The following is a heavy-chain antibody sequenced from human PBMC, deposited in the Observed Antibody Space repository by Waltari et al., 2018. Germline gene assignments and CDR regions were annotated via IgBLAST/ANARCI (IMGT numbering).Heavy chain of an antibody. CDR3: ARGARAAAGHYYYDGMDV. V-gene: IGHV1-2*04. Sequence: QVQLVQSGAEVKKPGASVKVSCKASGYTFTGYYMHWVRQAPGQGLEWMGGINPNRGGTKYAQKFQGWGTRTRDTSISTAYMERSRLRSDDTAVYYCARGARAAAGHYYYDGMDVWGQGTTVTVSS. D-gene: IGHD6-13*01. J-gene: IGHJ6*02. CDR1: GYTFTGYY. CDR2: INPNRGGT.